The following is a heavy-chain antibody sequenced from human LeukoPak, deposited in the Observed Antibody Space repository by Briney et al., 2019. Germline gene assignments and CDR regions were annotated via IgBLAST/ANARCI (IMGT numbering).Heavy chain of an antibody. V-gene: IGHV3-21*01. D-gene: IGHD1-26*01. CDR1: GFTFSDYS. J-gene: IGHJ1*01. CDR3: VRDLMGERATTAYLHH. Sequence: GGSLRLSCAASGFTFSDYSMNWVRQAPGKGLEWVSSINRNSRHEYYAGSVKGRFTLSTDNAKNSLYLQMNSLRAEDMAVYYCVRDLMGERATTAYLHHWGQGTLVTVSS. CDR2: INRNSRHE.